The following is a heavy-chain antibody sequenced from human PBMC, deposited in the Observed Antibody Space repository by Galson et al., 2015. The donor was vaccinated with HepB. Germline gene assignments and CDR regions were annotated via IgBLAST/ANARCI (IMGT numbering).Heavy chain of an antibody. D-gene: IGHD6-19*01. CDR2: TYYRSKWFN. Sequence: CAISGDSVSSNSGAWNWVRLSPSRGLEWLGRTYYRSKWFNDYSVSVKSRITINADTSKNQFFLQLSSVTPEDTAMYYCARAQAGTFTYWGQGTLATVSS. V-gene: IGHV6-1*01. CDR1: GDSVSSNSGA. J-gene: IGHJ4*02. CDR3: ARAQAGTFTY.